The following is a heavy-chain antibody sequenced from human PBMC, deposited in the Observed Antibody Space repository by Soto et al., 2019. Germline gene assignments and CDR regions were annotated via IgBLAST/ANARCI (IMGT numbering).Heavy chain of an antibody. CDR2: IWYDGSNK. V-gene: IGHV3-33*01. D-gene: IGHD2-15*01. CDR1: GFTLNIYV. Sequence: GGSLILSCAASGFTLNIYVMHSVRQAPGKRLEWVAVIWYDGSNKYYADSVKGRVTISRDNSKNTLYLQMNSLRTEDTAVDYCASPTKGGRYYYGMDVWGQGAPVTVSS. CDR3: ASPTKGGRYYYGMDV. J-gene: IGHJ6*02.